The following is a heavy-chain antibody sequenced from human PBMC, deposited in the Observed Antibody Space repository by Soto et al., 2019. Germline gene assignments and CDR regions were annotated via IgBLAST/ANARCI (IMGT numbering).Heavy chain of an antibody. Sequence: PGGYLRLSCSPSGFTFGDYAMSWFRQAPGKGLEWVGFIKTKAFGGTPEYAASVKGRFTISRDDSKSIAYLQMDGLKTDDTAVYYCTRDHYGRGFSSGAFDSWGQGTLVTVSS. J-gene: IGHJ4*02. CDR1: GFTFGDYA. CDR3: TRDHYGRGFSSGAFDS. CDR2: IKTKAFGGTP. D-gene: IGHD5-18*01. V-gene: IGHV3-49*03.